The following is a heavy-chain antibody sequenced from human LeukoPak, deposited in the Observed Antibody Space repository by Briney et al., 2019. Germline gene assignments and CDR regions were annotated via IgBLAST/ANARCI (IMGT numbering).Heavy chain of an antibody. CDR1: GGSISTTTFY. V-gene: IGHV4-39*02. Sequence: PSETLSLTCTVSGGSISTTTFYWGWIRQPPGKGLEWIGSIYYSGNTYYNPSLKSRATISVDTSKNHFSLKLSSVTAADTAVYYCARSDTAMVRWDYYYGMDVWGQGTTVTVSS. CDR3: ARSDTAMVRWDYYYGMDV. J-gene: IGHJ6*02. D-gene: IGHD5-18*01. CDR2: IYYSGNT.